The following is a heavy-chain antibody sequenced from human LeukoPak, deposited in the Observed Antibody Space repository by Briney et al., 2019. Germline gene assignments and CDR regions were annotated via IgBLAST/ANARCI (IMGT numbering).Heavy chain of an antibody. Sequence: PSETLSLTCAVYGGSFSGYYWSWIRQPPGKGLEWIGEINHSGSTNYNPSLKSRVTISVDTSKNQFSLKLSSVTAADTAAYYCARGGVILTGYYTHFDYWGQGTLVTVSS. D-gene: IGHD3-9*01. CDR2: INHSGST. CDR3: ARGGVILTGYYTHFDY. V-gene: IGHV4-34*01. CDR1: GGSFSGYY. J-gene: IGHJ4*02.